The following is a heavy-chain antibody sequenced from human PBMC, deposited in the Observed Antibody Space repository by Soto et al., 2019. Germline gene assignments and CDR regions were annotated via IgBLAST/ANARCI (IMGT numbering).Heavy chain of an antibody. CDR2: ISGSGGST. J-gene: IGHJ4*02. Sequence: PGGSLRLSCAASGFTFSSYAMSWVRQAPGKGLEWVSAISGSGGSTYYADSVKGRFTISRDNSKNTLYLQMNSLRAEDTAVYYCAKDRIVVVVAANYDYWGQGTLVTVSS. D-gene: IGHD2-15*01. V-gene: IGHV3-23*01. CDR1: GFTFSSYA. CDR3: AKDRIVVVVAANYDY.